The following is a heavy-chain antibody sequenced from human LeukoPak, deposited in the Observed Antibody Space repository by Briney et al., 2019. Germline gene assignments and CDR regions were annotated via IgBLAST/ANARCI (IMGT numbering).Heavy chain of an antibody. CDR2: MNPNSGNT. D-gene: IGHD3-22*01. CDR1: EYTFTSYD. CDR3: AMNYYYDSSGYSVFDY. J-gene: IGHJ4*02. Sequence: ASVKVSCKASEYTFTSYDINWVRQATGQGLEWMGWMNPNSGNTGYAQKFQGRVTMTRNTSISTAYMELSSLRSEDTAVYYCAMNYYYDSSGYSVFDYWGQGTLVTVSS. V-gene: IGHV1-8*01.